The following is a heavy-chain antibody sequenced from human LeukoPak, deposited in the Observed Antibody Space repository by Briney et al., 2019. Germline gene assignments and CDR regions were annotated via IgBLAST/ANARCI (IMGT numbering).Heavy chain of an antibody. CDR1: GAAMSSYY. CDR2: IYYSGRT. Sequence: PSETLSLTCNVSGAAMSSYYWSWLRPPPGKGLEWVTYIYYSGRTKHHPSLKSRVTASIGMPMNQFSLNLSPATAADTAVYFCASHMRSWDTSIDQCGQGARVIVSS. D-gene: IGHD1-26*01. CDR3: ASHMRSWDTSIDQ. J-gene: IGHJ4*02. V-gene: IGHV4-59*01.